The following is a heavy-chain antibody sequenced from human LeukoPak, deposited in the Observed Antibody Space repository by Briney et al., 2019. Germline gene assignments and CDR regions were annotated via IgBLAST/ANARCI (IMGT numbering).Heavy chain of an antibody. Sequence: PGGSPRLSCEASGFTFSSYWMHWVRQAPGKGLVRVSRINNDGSNTIYADSVKGRFTISRDNAKNTLYLQMNSLRAEDTSVFYCARGGVNHGFDIWGQGTMVTVSS. CDR2: INNDGSNT. CDR3: ARGGVNHGFDI. V-gene: IGHV3-74*01. J-gene: IGHJ3*02. D-gene: IGHD3-10*01. CDR1: GFTFSSYW.